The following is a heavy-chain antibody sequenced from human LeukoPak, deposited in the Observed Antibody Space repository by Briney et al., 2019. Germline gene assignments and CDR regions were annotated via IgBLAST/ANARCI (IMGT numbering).Heavy chain of an antibody. J-gene: IGHJ5*02. Sequence: SETLSLTCTVSGGPISSYYWIWIRQPAGKGLEGIGRIYTSWSTNYNPSLKSRVTMSVDTSKNQFSLKLSSVTAADTAVYYCASQPYSGYGGNNWFDPWGQGTLVTVSS. D-gene: IGHD5-12*01. CDR2: IYTSWST. V-gene: IGHV4-4*07. CDR3: ASQPYSGYGGNNWFDP. CDR1: GGPISSYY.